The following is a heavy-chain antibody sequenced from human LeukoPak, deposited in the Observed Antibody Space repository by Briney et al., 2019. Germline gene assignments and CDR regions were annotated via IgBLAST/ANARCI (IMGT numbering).Heavy chain of an antibody. J-gene: IGHJ4*02. CDR1: GFTFSSYA. CDR3: AKGIVGANDLTLSPIY. V-gene: IGHV3-23*01. Sequence: QPGGSLRLSCAASGFTFSSYAMSWVRQAPGEGLEWVSAISGSGGSTYYADSVKGRFTISRDNSKNTLYLQMNSLRAEDTAVYYCAKGIVGANDLTLSPIYWGQGTLVTVSS. CDR2: ISGSGGST. D-gene: IGHD1-26*01.